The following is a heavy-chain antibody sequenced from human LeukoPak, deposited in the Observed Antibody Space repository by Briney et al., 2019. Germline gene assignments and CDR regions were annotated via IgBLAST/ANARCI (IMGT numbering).Heavy chain of an antibody. J-gene: IGHJ4*02. CDR2: IIPIFGTA. Sequence: ASVKVSCKASGGTFSSYAISWVRQAPGQGLEWMGGIIPIFGTANYAQKFQGRVTNTADESTSTAYMELSSLRSEDTAVYYCARDLASEHYGSGYFDYWGQGTLVTVSS. V-gene: IGHV1-69*13. CDR1: GGTFSSYA. D-gene: IGHD3-10*01. CDR3: ARDLASEHYGSGYFDY.